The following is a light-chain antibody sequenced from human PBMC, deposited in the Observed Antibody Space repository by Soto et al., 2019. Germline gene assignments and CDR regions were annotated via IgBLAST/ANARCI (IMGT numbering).Light chain of an antibody. V-gene: IGKV3-11*01. Sequence: EIVLTQSPATLSLSPGERATLSCRASQSVSSYLAWYQQKPGQAPRLLIYDASNRATGIPARFSVSGSGTDFTLTISSLEPEDFAVYYCQQRSNGYTFGQGTKLEIK. CDR1: QSVSSY. CDR2: DAS. CDR3: QQRSNGYT. J-gene: IGKJ2*01.